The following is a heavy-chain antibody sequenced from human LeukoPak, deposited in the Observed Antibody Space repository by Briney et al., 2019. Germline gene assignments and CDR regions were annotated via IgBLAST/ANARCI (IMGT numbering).Heavy chain of an antibody. CDR2: IYSGGST. J-gene: IGHJ6*02. Sequence: GGSLRLSCAASGFTVSSNYMSWVRQAPGKGLEWVSVIYSGGSTYYADSVKGRFTISRDNSKNTLYLQMNSLRAEDTAVYYCARDYSGYERPGNYGMDVWGQGTTVTVSS. CDR1: GFTVSSNY. V-gene: IGHV3-53*01. D-gene: IGHD5-12*01. CDR3: ARDYSGYERPGNYGMDV.